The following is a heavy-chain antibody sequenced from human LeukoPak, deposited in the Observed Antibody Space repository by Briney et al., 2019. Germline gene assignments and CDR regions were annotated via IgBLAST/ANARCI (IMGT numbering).Heavy chain of an antibody. CDR3: AKRQRLVRGYYFDY. CDR1: GFTFSSYA. D-gene: IGHD6-13*01. Sequence: SGGSLRLSCAASGFTFSSYAMSWVRQAPGKGLEWVSAISGSGGSTYYADSVKGRFTISRDNSKNTLYLQMNSLRAEDTAVYYCAKRQRLVRGYYFDYWGQGTLVTVSS. V-gene: IGHV3-23*01. CDR2: ISGSGGST. J-gene: IGHJ4*02.